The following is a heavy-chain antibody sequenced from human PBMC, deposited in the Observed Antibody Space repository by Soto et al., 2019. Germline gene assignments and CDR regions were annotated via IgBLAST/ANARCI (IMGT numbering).Heavy chain of an antibody. J-gene: IGHJ5*02. V-gene: IGHV3-23*01. CDR1: GFTFSSYA. CDR3: AKRGAFTVVTPRNWFDP. D-gene: IGHD2-21*02. CDR2: ISGSGGST. Sequence: GGSLRLSCAASGFTFSSYAMSWVRQAPGKGLEWVSAISGSGGSTYYADSVKGRFTISRDNSKNTLYLQMNSLRAEDTAVYYCAKRGAFTVVTPRNWFDPWGQGTLFTVSS.